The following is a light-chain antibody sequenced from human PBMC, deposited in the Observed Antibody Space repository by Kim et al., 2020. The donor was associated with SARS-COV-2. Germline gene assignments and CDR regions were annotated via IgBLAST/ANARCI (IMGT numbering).Light chain of an antibody. CDR1: QSVSNY. V-gene: IGKV3-11*01. CDR2: DAS. CDR3: QQRNNWPRVT. Sequence: SPGERHTLSCRASQSVSNYLAWYQHKPAQAPRLLIDDASNRATGIPARFSGSGSGTDFTLTISSLQPEDFAIYYCQQRNNWPRVTFGQGTRLEIK. J-gene: IGKJ5*01.